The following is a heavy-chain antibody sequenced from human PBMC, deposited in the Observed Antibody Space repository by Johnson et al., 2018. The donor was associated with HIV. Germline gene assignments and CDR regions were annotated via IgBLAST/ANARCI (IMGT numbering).Heavy chain of an antibody. CDR1: SFTFSSYG. V-gene: IGHV3-30*03. CDR2: ISSDGSNK. J-gene: IGHJ3*02. Sequence: QVQLVESGGGGVQPGRSLRLSCAASSFTFSSYGMHWVRQAPGKGLEWVAVISSDGSNKYYADSVKGRFTISRDNSKNTLYLQMNSLRAEDTAVYYCARVAPPHDAFDIWGQGTMVTVSS. D-gene: IGHD2-15*01. CDR3: ARVAPPHDAFDI.